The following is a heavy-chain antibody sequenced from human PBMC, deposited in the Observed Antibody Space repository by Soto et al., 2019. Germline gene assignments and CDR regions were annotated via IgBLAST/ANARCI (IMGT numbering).Heavy chain of an antibody. CDR3: AKDQGMGYQPPLGYGLDV. CDR2: ISSSGGNT. V-gene: IGHV3-23*01. J-gene: IGHJ6*02. D-gene: IGHD2-2*01. Sequence: GGSLRLSCAASDFTFNTYAMTWVRQAPGRGLEWVSLISSSGGNTYYADSVKGRFTISRDNSKNTLFLQMNSLRVEDTAIYYCAKDQGMGYQPPLGYGLDVWGQGTTVTVS. CDR1: DFTFNTYA.